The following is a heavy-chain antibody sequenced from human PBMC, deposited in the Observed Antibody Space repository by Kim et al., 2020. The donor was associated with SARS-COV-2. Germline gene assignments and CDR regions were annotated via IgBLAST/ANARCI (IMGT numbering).Heavy chain of an antibody. V-gene: IGHV4-59*08. CDR3: ARHYGRGYYSDHAVDI. Sequence: SETLSLTCTVSGGSISSYYWSWIRQPPGKGLEWIGYINYSGSTNYNPSPKIRVTITVDTSKNQFPLKLSSVTAADTAVDYCARHYGRGYYSDHAVDISG. CDR2: INYSGST. CDR1: GGSISSYY. D-gene: IGHD3-22*01. J-gene: IGHJ3*02.